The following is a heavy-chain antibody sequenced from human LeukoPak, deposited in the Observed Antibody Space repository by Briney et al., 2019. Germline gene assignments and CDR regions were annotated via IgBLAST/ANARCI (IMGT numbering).Heavy chain of an antibody. CDR3: ARDTVMYYDFWSGYWGGYGMDV. CDR2: IKQDGSEK. D-gene: IGHD3-3*01. Sequence: GGSLRLSCAASGFTFSSYWMSWVRQAPGKGLEWVANIKQDGSEKYYVDSVKGRFTISRDNAKNSLYLQMNSLRAEDTAVYYCARDTVMYYDFWSGYWGGYGMDVWGQGTTVTVSS. CDR1: GFTFSSYW. V-gene: IGHV3-7*01. J-gene: IGHJ6*02.